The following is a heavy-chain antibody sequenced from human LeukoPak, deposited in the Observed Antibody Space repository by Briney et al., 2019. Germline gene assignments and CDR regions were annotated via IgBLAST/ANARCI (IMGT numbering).Heavy chain of an antibody. CDR1: GGSFSGYY. CDR2: INHSGST. D-gene: IGHD1-26*01. J-gene: IGHJ6*03. CDR3: ASQGHHGKIVGTTLSYFYMDV. Sequence: SETLSLTCAVYGGSFSGYYWSWIRQPPGKGLEWIGEINHSGSTNYNPSLKSRVTLSVDTSKNQFSLKLSSETAADTAFYYCASQGHHGKIVGTTLSYFYMDVWGKGTTVTVSS. V-gene: IGHV4-34*01.